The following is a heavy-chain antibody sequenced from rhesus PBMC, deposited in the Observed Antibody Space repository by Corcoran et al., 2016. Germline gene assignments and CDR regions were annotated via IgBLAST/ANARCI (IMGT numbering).Heavy chain of an antibody. Sequence: QVQLQESGPGLVKPSETLSLTCAVSGGSISSGYGWSWIRQPPGKGLELIGYIYGSRGNPYYNPSLKSRVTISKDTSKNQFSLKLSSVTAADTAVYYCARTPVTNIRYFDYWGQGVLVTVSS. D-gene: IGHD4-23*01. V-gene: IGHV4S7*01. CDR3: ARTPVTNIRYFDY. CDR2: IYGSRGNP. J-gene: IGHJ4*01. CDR1: GGSISSGYG.